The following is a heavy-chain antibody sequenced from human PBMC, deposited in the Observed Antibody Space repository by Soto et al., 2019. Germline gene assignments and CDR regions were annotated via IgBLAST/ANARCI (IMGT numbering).Heavy chain of an antibody. CDR2: IYYSGST. D-gene: IGHD3-10*01. CDR3: ARVRQLYGSGSYYRPRWFDP. V-gene: IGHV4-31*01. J-gene: IGHJ5*02. Sequence: SETLSLTCTVSGGSISSGGYYWSWIRQHPGKGLEWIGYIYYSGSTYYNPSLKSQVTISVDTSKNQFSLKLSSVTAADTAVYYCARVRQLYGSGSYYRPRWFDPWGQGTLVTVSS. CDR1: GGSISSGGYY.